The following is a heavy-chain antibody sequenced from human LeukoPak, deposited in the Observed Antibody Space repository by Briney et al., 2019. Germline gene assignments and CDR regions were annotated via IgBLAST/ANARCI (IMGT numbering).Heavy chain of an antibody. V-gene: IGHV1-8*03. CDR2: MNPNSGNT. CDR3: ARESYDILTGYYRTTNWFDP. CDR1: GYTFTSYD. D-gene: IGHD3-9*01. Sequence: ASVKVSCKASGYTFTSYDINWVRQATGQGLEWMGWMNPNSGNTGYAQKFQGRVTITRNTSTSTAYMELSSLRSEDTAVYYCARESYDILTGYYRTTNWFDPWGQGTLVTVSS. J-gene: IGHJ5*02.